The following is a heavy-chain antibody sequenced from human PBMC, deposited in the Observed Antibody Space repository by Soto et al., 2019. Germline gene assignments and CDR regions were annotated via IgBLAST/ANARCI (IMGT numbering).Heavy chain of an antibody. CDR3: AAHFWSGYYIVDY. J-gene: IGHJ4*02. CDR2: INHSGST. V-gene: IGHV4-34*01. CDR1: GGSFSGYY. Sequence: SETLSLTCAVYGGSFSGYYWSWIRQPPGKGLEWIGEINHSGSTNYNPSLKSRVTISVDTSKNQFSLKLSSVTAADAAVYYCAAHFWSGYYIVDYWGQGTLVTVSS. D-gene: IGHD3-3*01.